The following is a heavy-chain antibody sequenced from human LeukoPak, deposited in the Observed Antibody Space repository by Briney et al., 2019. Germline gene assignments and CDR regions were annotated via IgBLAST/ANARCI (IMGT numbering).Heavy chain of an antibody. CDR3: ATFGRGNSRHFDY. V-gene: IGHV4-39*01. CDR1: GGSISSNSYN. D-gene: IGHD4-23*01. Sequence: SETLSLTCTASGGSISSNSYNWGWHRPPPGQGLEWMGSIYYSGSTYYNPSLKSRVTISVDTSKNQYSLKLSSVTAADTAVYYCATFGRGNSRHFDYWGQGTLVTVSS. J-gene: IGHJ4*02. CDR2: IYYSGST.